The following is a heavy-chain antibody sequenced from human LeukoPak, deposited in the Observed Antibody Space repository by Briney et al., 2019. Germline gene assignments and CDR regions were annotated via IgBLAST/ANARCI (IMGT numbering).Heavy chain of an antibody. J-gene: IGHJ6*04. D-gene: IGHD3-10*02. CDR2: TNWNGVSK. V-gene: IGHV3-20*04. CDR1: GFTFEDFG. Sequence: GGSLRLSCEGSGFTFEDFGMSWVRQAPGKGLEWVSGTNWNGVSKGYADSVKGRFTISRDNAKNSLYLQMNSLRAEDTAVYYCAELGITMIGGVWGKGTTVTVSS. CDR3: AELGITMIGGV.